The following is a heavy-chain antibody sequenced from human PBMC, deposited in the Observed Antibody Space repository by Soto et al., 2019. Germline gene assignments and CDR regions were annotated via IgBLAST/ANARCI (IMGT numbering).Heavy chain of an antibody. D-gene: IGHD1-26*01. V-gene: IGHV3-74*01. CDR3: ARDLELQRAFDI. CDR2: INTDGSTT. Sequence: EVQLVESGGVSVQPGGSLRLSCTASGFTLSNYWMHWVRQAPGKGLVWVSRINTDGSTTTYADSVKGRFTISRDNAKNSLYLQMNSLRDEDTAVYYCARDLELQRAFDIWGQGTMVTVSS. J-gene: IGHJ3*02. CDR1: GFTLSNYW.